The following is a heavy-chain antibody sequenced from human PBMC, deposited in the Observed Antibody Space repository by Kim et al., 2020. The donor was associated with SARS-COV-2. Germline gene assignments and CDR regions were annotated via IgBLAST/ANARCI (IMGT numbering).Heavy chain of an antibody. V-gene: IGHV3-48*02. J-gene: IGHJ4*02. CDR1: GFTFSSYS. CDR2: ISSSSSTI. CDR3: ARDFWVRGSYLLRYFDY. D-gene: IGHD1-26*01. Sequence: GGSLRLSCAASGFTFSSYSMNWVRQAPGKGLEWVSYISSSSSTIYYADSVKGRFTISRDNAKNSLYLQMNSLRDEDTAVYYCARDFWVRGSYLLRYFDYWGQGTVVTVSS.